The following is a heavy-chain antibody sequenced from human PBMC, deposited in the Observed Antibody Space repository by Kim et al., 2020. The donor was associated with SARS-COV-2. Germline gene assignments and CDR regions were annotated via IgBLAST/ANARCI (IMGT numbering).Heavy chain of an antibody. V-gene: IGHV3-48*02. D-gene: IGHD5-12*01. CDR3: ARSQWLRFGNYMDV. CDR2: ISSSSSTI. J-gene: IGHJ6*03. Sequence: GGSLRLSCAASGFTFSSYSMNWVRQAPGKGLEWVSYISSSSSTIYYADSVKGRFTISRDNAKNSLYLQMYSLRDEDTAVYYCARSQWLRFGNYMDVWGKGTTVTVSS. CDR1: GFTFSSYS.